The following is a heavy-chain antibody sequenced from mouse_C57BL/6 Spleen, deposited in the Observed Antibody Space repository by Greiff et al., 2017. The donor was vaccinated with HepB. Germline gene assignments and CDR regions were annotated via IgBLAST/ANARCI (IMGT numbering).Heavy chain of an antibody. CDR2: INPNNGGT. V-gene: IGHV1-26*01. CDR1: GYTFTDYY. Sequence: VQLQQSGPELVKPGASVKISCKASGYTFTDYYMNWVKQSHGKSLEWIGDINPNNGGTSYNQKFKGKATLTVDKSSSTAYMELRSLTSEDSAVYYCARLVYDCGVAMDYWGQGTSVTVSS. J-gene: IGHJ4*01. D-gene: IGHD2-4*01. CDR3: ARLVYDCGVAMDY.